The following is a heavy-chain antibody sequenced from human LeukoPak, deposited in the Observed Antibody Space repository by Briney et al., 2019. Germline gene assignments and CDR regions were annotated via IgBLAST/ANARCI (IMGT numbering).Heavy chain of an antibody. V-gene: IGHV4-34*01. CDR1: GGSFSGYY. D-gene: IGHD4-23*01. J-gene: IGHJ4*02. CDR3: ARVYGGTGY. Sequence: SETLSLTCAVYGGSFSGYYWSWIRQPPGKGLEWIGEINHSGSTNYNPSLKSRVTISVDTSKNQFSLKLSSVTAADTAVYCCARVYGGTGYWGQGTLVTVSS. CDR2: INHSGST.